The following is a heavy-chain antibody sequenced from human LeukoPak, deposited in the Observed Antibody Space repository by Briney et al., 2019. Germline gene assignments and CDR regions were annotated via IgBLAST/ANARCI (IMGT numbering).Heavy chain of an antibody. CDR1: GYSFTSYW. J-gene: IGHJ4*02. CDR3: ARSHSSGWFPSGY. D-gene: IGHD6-19*01. CDR2: IYPGESDT. V-gene: IGHV5-51*01. Sequence: GESLKISCKGSGYSFTSYWIGWVRQMPGKGLEWMGIIYPGESDTRYSPSFQGQVTISADKSINTAYLQWSSLKASDTAMYYCARSHSSGWFPSGYWGQGTLVTVSS.